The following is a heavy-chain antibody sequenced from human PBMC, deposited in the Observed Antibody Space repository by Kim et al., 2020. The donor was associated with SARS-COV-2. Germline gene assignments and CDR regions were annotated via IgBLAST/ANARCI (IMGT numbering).Heavy chain of an antibody. D-gene: IGHD1-26*01. Sequence: GGSLRLSCAASGFTFSSYAMSWVRQAPGKGLEWVSAISGSGGSTYYAVSVKGRFTISRDNSKNTLYLQMNSLRAEDTAVYYCAKGAYSGSYLGYYYYYGMDVWGQGTTVTVSS. CDR1: GFTFSSYA. CDR2: ISGSGGST. V-gene: IGHV3-23*01. CDR3: AKGAYSGSYLGYYYYYGMDV. J-gene: IGHJ6*02.